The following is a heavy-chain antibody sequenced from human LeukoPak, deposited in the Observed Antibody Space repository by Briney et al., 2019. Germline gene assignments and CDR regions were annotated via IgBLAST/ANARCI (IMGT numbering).Heavy chain of an antibody. V-gene: IGHV4-34*01. CDR2: INDSGST. J-gene: IGHJ4*02. CDR1: GGSFSGYL. D-gene: IGHD4-17*01. Sequence: PSETLSLTCAVYGGSFSGYLWSWIRQSPGKGLEWIGEINDSGSTNYNPSLESRVTMSVDTFKNHLFLMMTSVTAADTAVYYCARAPSVTTSTNFDSWGQGTLVTVSS. CDR3: ARAPSVTTSTNFDS.